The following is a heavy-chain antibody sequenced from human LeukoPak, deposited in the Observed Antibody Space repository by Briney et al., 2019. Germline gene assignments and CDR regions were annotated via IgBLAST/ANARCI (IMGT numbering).Heavy chain of an antibody. V-gene: IGHV4-59*12. CDR2: INYSGST. D-gene: IGHD6-19*01. CDR3: ASDTVAGTG. CDR1: GGSITTYY. Sequence: PSETLSLTCTVSGGSITTYYWTWIRQPPGKGLEWIGYINYSGSTNYNPSLKSRVTISADTSKNQFSLKLSSVTAADTSVYYCASDTVAGTGWGQGTLVTVSS. J-gene: IGHJ4*02.